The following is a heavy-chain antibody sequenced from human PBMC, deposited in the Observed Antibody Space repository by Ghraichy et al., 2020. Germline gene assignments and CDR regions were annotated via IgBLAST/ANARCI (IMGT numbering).Heavy chain of an antibody. V-gene: IGHV4-39*07. J-gene: IGHJ5*02. CDR1: GGSISSSSYY. CDR2: IYYSGST. D-gene: IGHD1-26*01. CDR3: ARRKWEWELLESGWFDP. Sequence: SETLSLTCTVSGGSISSSSYYWGWIRQPPGKGLEWIGSIYYSGSTYYNPSLKSRVTISVDTSKNQFSLKLSSVTAADTAVNYCARRKWEWELLESGWFDPWGQGTLVTVSS.